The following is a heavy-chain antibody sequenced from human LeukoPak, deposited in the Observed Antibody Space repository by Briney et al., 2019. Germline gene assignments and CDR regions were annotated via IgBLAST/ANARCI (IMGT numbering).Heavy chain of an antibody. CDR2: IKHDGSST. D-gene: IGHD4-17*01. Sequence: GGSLRLSCAASGFTFSSYWMHWVRQAPGKGLVWVSRIKHDGSSTSYADSVKGRFTISRDNSKNTLYMQMNSLRAEDTAVYYCAREPYGDYGYYYYGMDVWGQGTTVTVSS. J-gene: IGHJ6*02. V-gene: IGHV3-74*01. CDR3: AREPYGDYGYYYYGMDV. CDR1: GFTFSSYW.